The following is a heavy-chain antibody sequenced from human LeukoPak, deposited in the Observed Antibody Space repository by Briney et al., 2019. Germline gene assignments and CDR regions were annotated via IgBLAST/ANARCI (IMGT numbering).Heavy chain of an antibody. Sequence: SETLSLTCTFSGGSSSSYYWSWIRQPPGKGLEWIGYIHYSGSTNYNPSLRSRATISLDTSKNQVSLKLSSVTAADTAVYYCARGGITMIAGFDPWGQGTLVTVSS. J-gene: IGHJ5*02. CDR2: IHYSGST. V-gene: IGHV4-59*12. D-gene: IGHD3-22*01. CDR1: GGSSSSYY. CDR3: ARGGITMIAGFDP.